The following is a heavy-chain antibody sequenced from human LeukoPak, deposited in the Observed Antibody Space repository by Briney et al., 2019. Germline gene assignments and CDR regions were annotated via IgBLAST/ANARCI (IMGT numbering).Heavy chain of an antibody. Sequence: TSETLSLTCAVYGGPFSGYYWSWIRQPPGKGLEWIGEINHSGSTNYNPSLKSRVTISVDTSKNQFSLKLSSVTAADTAVYYCARGLVGYYYGSGSPYYYHGMDVWGQGTTVTVSS. D-gene: IGHD3-10*01. CDR3: ARGLVGYYYGSGSPYYYHGMDV. CDR1: GGPFSGYY. V-gene: IGHV4-34*01. J-gene: IGHJ6*02. CDR2: INHSGST.